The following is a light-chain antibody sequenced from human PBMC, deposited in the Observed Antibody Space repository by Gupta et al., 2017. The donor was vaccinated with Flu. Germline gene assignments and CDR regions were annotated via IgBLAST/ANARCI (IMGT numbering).Light chain of an antibody. Sequence: DIQMTQSPSSLSASVGDRVTITCRASQSISSYLDWYQQKPGKAPKLLIYAASRVQSGVPSRFSGSGSGTDFTLTISRLQPEDFATYYCQQRYSTPPTFGQGTKVEIK. J-gene: IGKJ1*01. CDR3: QQRYSTPPT. CDR1: QSISSY. CDR2: AAS. V-gene: IGKV1-39*01.